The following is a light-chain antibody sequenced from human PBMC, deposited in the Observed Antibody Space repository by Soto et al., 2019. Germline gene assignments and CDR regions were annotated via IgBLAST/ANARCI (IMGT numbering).Light chain of an antibody. CDR2: AAS. V-gene: IGKV1-39*01. CDR1: QSVSRH. Sequence: DIQMTQSPSSLSASVADRVTITCRASQSVSRHLNWYQQKPGKAPNLLIFAASTLQGGVPSRFSGSGSGTDFTLTISSLQPEDSATYYCQQTYISPHTFGQGTKLAI. J-gene: IGKJ2*01. CDR3: QQTYISPHT.